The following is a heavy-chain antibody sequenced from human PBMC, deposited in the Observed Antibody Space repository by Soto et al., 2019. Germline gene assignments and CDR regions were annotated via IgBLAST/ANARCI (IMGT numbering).Heavy chain of an antibody. CDR1: GFTFTSSA. Sequence: SVKVSCKASGFTFTSSAVQWVRQARGQRLEWIGWIVVGSGNTNYAQKFQERVTITRDMSTSTAYMELSSLRSEDTAVYYCAASDCSSTSCYEKGYYGMDVWGQGTAVTVSS. D-gene: IGHD2-2*01. V-gene: IGHV1-58*01. J-gene: IGHJ6*02. CDR2: IVVGSGNT. CDR3: AASDCSSTSCYEKGYYGMDV.